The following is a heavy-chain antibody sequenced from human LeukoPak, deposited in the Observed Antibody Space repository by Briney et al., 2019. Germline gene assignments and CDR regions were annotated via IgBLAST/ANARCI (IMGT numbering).Heavy chain of an antibody. V-gene: IGHV3-7*01. J-gene: IGHJ4*02. D-gene: IGHD3-10*01. CDR2: IKQDGSEK. Sequence: GGSLRLSCAASGVTFSSYWMSWVRQAPGKGLEWVANIKQDGSEKYYVDSVKGRFTISRDNAKDSLYLQMNSLRAEDTAVYYCARRDGSGSVDYWGQGTLVTVSS. CDR1: GVTFSSYW. CDR3: ARRDGSGSVDY.